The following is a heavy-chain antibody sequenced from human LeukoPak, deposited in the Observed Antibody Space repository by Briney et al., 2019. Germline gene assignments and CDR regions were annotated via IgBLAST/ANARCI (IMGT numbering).Heavy chain of an antibody. CDR3: ATHQREEGEIPGDFDY. CDR1: GFTFSSYE. D-gene: IGHD1-1*01. V-gene: IGHV3-23*01. J-gene: IGHJ4*02. CDR2: ISGSGGST. Sequence: GGSLRLSCAASGFTFSSYEMNWVRQAPGKGLEWVSAISGSGGSTYYADSVQGRFTISRDNSSNTLYLQMNSLRAEDTAVYYCATHQREEGEIPGDFDYWGQGTLVTVSS.